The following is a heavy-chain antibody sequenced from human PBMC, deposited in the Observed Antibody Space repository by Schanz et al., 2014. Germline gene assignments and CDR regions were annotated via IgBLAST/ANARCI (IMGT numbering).Heavy chain of an antibody. Sequence: VQVVQSGGGLVKPGGSLRLSCAASGFTFSTSAMSWVRQVPGKGLEWVSAISASGGTTYYADSVKGRFTISRDNSKNTLYLQMNSLRAEDTAVYYCAKAPREYCNYDSCPNWFDSWGQGTLVTASS. J-gene: IGHJ5*01. CDR1: GFTFSTSA. CDR2: ISASGGTT. D-gene: IGHD2-15*01. V-gene: IGHV3-23*04. CDR3: AKAPREYCNYDSCPNWFDS.